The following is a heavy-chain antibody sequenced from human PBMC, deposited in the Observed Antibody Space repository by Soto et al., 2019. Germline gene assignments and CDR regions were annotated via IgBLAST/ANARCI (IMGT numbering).Heavy chain of an antibody. D-gene: IGHD6-19*01. J-gene: IGHJ6*02. CDR1: GFTFSSYA. CDR2: ISYDGSNK. Sequence: GSLRLSCAASGFTFSSYAMHWVRQAPGKGLEWVAVISYDGSNKYYADSVKGRFTISRDNSKNTLYLQMNSLRAEDTAVYYCARDQNSSGWYADYYYGMDVWGQGTTVTVSS. V-gene: IGHV3-30-3*01. CDR3: ARDQNSSGWYADYYYGMDV.